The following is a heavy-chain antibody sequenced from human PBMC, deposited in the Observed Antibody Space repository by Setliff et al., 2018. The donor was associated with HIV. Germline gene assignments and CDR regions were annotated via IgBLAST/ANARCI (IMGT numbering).Heavy chain of an antibody. V-gene: IGHV4-61*01. J-gene: IGHJ5*02. CDR2: IYYSGST. D-gene: IGHD3-16*01. CDR3: ARSGGPTFDP. CDR1: GSSISNGYY. Sequence: TSETLSLTCAVSGSSISNGYYWGWIRQPPGKGLEWIGYIYYSGSTNYNTSLKSRVTISVDTSKNQFSLKLNSVTAADTAVYYCARSGGPTFDPWGQGTLVTVSS.